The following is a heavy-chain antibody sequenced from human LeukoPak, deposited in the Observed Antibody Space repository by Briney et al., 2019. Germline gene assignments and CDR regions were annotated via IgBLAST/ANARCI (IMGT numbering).Heavy chain of an antibody. CDR2: ISYDVGKK. D-gene: IGHD2-15*01. Sequence: GGSLRLSCAASGFTFSSYGMHWVRQAPGKGLEWVAVISYDVGKKYYADSVKGRFTISRDNSKNTLYLQMNSLRVEDTAIYYCARAAPLDYWGQGTLVTVSS. V-gene: IGHV3-30*03. J-gene: IGHJ4*02. CDR1: GFTFSSYG. CDR3: ARAAPLDY.